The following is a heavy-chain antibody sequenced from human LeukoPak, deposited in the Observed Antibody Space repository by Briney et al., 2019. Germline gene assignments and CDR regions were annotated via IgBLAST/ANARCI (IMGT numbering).Heavy chain of an antibody. CDR3: ARLSAGWPEEGRFDY. Sequence: KSSETLSLTCAVYGGSFSVYYWSWIRQPPGKGLEWIGEINHSGSTNYNPSLKSRVTISVDTSNNHFSLKLSSVTAADTAVYYCARLSAGWPEEGRFDYWGQGTLVTVSS. V-gene: IGHV4-34*01. CDR2: INHSGST. D-gene: IGHD2/OR15-2a*01. CDR1: GGSFSVYY. J-gene: IGHJ4*02.